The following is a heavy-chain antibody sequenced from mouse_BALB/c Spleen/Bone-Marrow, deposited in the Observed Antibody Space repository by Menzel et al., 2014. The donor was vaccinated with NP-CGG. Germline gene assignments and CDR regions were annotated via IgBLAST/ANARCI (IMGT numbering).Heavy chain of an antibody. CDR3: ARWDTTAMDY. V-gene: IGHV1-9*01. D-gene: IGHD1-1*01. Sequence: VQRVESGAELMKPGAPVKISCKATGYTFSSYWIEWVKQRPGHGLEWIGEILPGRGSTNYNEKFKGKATFTSDTSSNTAYMQLSSLTSEDSAVYYCARWDTTAMDYWGQGTSVTVSS. CDR1: GYTFSSYW. J-gene: IGHJ4*01. CDR2: ILPGRGST.